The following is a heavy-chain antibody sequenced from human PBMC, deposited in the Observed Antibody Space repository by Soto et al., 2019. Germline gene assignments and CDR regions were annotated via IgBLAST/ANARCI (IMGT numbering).Heavy chain of an antibody. V-gene: IGHV1-69*13. CDR2: ITPMFGTP. J-gene: IGHJ4*02. CDR3: ARDGTLYDSSAYYYPY. Sequence: GASVKVSCKASGGTFSRYTITWVRQAPGQGLEWMGGITPMFGTPNYAQKFQGRVTITADESTSTAYMELSSLRSEDTAMYYCARDGTLYDSSAYYYPYWGQGTLVTVSS. D-gene: IGHD3-22*01. CDR1: GGTFSRYT.